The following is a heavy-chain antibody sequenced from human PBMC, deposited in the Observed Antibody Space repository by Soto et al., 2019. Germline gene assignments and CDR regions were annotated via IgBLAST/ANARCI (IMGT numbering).Heavy chain of an antibody. Sequence: EVQLLESGGGLVQPGGSLRLSCAASGFTLSSYVMSWVRQAPGKGLEWVSTISGSGGSTYFADSVKSRFTISRDNSKNTLYLQMNSLRAEDTAVYYCAKDPWGTVTGAFDIWGQGTMVTVSS. CDR3: AKDPWGTVTGAFDI. V-gene: IGHV3-23*01. D-gene: IGHD4-17*01. CDR2: ISGSGGST. J-gene: IGHJ3*02. CDR1: GFTLSSYV.